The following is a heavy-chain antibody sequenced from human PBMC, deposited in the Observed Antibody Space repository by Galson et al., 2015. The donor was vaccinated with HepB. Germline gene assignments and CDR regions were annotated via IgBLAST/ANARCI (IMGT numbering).Heavy chain of an antibody. V-gene: IGHV1-69*04. CDR2: IIPILGIA. CDR1: GGTFSSYT. CDR3: ARDNSGYSSGWHDGWFDP. J-gene: IGHJ5*02. Sequence: SVKVSCKASGGTFSSYTISWVRQAPGQGLEWMGRIIPILGIANYAQKFQGRVTITADKSTSTAYMELSSLRSEDTAVYYCARDNSGYSSGWHDGWFDPWGQGTLVTVSS. D-gene: IGHD6-19*01.